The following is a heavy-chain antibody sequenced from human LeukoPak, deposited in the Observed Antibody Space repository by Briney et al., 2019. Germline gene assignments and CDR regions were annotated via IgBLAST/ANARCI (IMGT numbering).Heavy chain of an antibody. CDR1: GGTFSSYA. D-gene: IGHD3-16*01. CDR3: ARGLRTFFDY. V-gene: IGHV1-69*13. Sequence: ASVKVSCKASGGTFSSYAISWVRQAPGQGLEWMGGIIPIFGTANYAQKFQGRVTITADESTSTAYMELSSLRSDDTAVYYCARGLRTFFDYWGQGTLVTVSS. CDR2: IIPIFGTA. J-gene: IGHJ4*02.